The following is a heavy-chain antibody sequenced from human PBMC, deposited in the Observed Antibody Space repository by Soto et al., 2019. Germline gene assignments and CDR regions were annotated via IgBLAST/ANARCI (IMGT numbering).Heavy chain of an antibody. Sequence: EVQLVESGGGLVKPGGSLRLSCAASGFTFSNAWMNWVRQAPGKGLEWVGRIKSKTDGGTTDYAAPVKGRFTIARDDSKNTLYLQMNSLKTEDTAVYYCTTEDWWQQLVRGPLGYWGQGTLVTVSS. V-gene: IGHV3-15*07. CDR1: GFTFSNAW. D-gene: IGHD6-13*01. J-gene: IGHJ4*02. CDR2: IKSKTDGGTT. CDR3: TTEDWWQQLVRGPLGY.